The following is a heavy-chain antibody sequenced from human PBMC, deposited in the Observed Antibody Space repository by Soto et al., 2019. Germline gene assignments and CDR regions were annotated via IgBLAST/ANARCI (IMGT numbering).Heavy chain of an antibody. CDR1: GGTFSSYA. D-gene: IGHD1-26*01. J-gene: IGHJ6*02. CDR3: ARERYSGSYSSLYGMDV. CDR2: IIPIFGTA. V-gene: IGHV1-69*06. Sequence: GASVKVSCKASGGTFSSYAISWVRQAPGQGLEWMGGIIPIFGTANDAQKFQGRVTITADKSTSTAYMELSSLRSEDTAVYYCARERYSGSYSSLYGMDVWGQGTTVTVSS.